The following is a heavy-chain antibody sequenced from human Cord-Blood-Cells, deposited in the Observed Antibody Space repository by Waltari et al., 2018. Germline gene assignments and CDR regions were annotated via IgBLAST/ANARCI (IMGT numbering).Heavy chain of an antibody. D-gene: IGHD3-16*01. CDR3: AKGGRGKEGYYFDY. V-gene: IGHV3-30*18. Sequence: QLVPSGGGVVQPGRSLRLPCAASGFTSSPPGLSWVRQAPGKGLEWVAVISDDGSKKYYADAVKGRFTSARDNSKNTLYLQMNSLRAEDTAVYYCAKGGRGKEGYYFDYWGQGTLVTVSS. CDR2: ISDDGSKK. CDR1: GFTSSPPG. J-gene: IGHJ4*02.